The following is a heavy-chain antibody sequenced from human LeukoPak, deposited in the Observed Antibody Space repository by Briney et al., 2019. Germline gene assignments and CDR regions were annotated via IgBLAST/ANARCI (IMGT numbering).Heavy chain of an antibody. CDR2: ISPSGTDI. CDR3: ARRAGAYSHPYDY. Sequence: PGGSLRLSCAVSGFTFSDSYMTWLRQAPGKGLESLSYISPSGTDISYADSVKGRFTISRDNSKNTLYLQMNSLRAEDTAVYYCARRAGAYSHPYDYWGQGTLVTVSS. CDR1: GFTFSDSY. D-gene: IGHD4/OR15-4a*01. J-gene: IGHJ4*02. V-gene: IGHV3-11*01.